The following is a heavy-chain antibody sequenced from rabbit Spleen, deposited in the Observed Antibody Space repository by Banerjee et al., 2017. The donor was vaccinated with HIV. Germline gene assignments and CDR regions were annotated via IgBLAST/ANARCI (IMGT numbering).Heavy chain of an antibody. CDR1: GFSCYYKCV. J-gene: IGHJ4*01. Sequence: QEQLVESGGGLVTPGGTLTLTCTASGFSCYYKCVMCWVRQAPGKGLQWIGCMNTVSGNTVYATWAKGRFPISRTSSTTVALEMTSLTAADTATYFCARDAAGREDFNLWGPGTLVTVS. D-gene: IGHD4-2*01. CDR3: ARDAAGREDFNL. CDR2: MNTVSGNT. V-gene: IGHV1S45*01.